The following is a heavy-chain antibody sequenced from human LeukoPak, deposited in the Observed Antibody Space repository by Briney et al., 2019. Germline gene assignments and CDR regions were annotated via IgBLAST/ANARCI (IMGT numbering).Heavy chain of an antibody. CDR2: ISYSGST. Sequence: SETLSLTCTVSGGSISSYYWSWIRQPPGKGLEWIGYISYSGSTNYNPSLKSRVTISLDTSKNQFSLRLSSVTAADTAVYSCARHRVFVGYYDSSGPFDYWGQGTLVTVSS. CDR1: GGSISSYY. CDR3: ARHRVFVGYYDSSGPFDY. D-gene: IGHD3-22*01. J-gene: IGHJ4*02. V-gene: IGHV4-59*08.